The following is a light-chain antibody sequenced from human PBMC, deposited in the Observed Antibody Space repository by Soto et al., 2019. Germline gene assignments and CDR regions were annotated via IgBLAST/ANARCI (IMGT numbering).Light chain of an antibody. CDR2: GTS. J-gene: IGKJ1*01. CDR3: QQYGSSRRT. V-gene: IGKV3-20*01. CDR1: QSVGRDY. Sequence: EIVLTQSPGTLSLSPGERATLSCRASQSVGRDYLAWYQQKPGQAPRLLIHGTSYRATGIPDRFSGSGSGTDFTLTISRLEPEDFAVYYCQQYGSSRRTFGQGTKVDIK.